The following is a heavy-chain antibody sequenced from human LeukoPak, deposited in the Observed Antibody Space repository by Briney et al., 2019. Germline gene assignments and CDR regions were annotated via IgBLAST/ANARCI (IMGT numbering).Heavy chain of an antibody. J-gene: IGHJ6*02. CDR1: GGSISSSSYY. D-gene: IGHD3-9*01. Sequence: PSETLSLTCTVPGGSISSSSYYWGWIRQPPGKGLEWIGSIYYSGSTYYNPSLKSRITISVDTSKNQFSLKLSSVTAADTAVYYCARLTHGMDVWGQGTTVTVSS. CDR3: ARLTHGMDV. V-gene: IGHV4-39*01. CDR2: IYYSGST.